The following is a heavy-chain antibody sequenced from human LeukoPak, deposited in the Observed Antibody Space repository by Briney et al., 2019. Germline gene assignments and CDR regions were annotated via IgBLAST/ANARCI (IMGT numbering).Heavy chain of an antibody. CDR3: ARHGRPGYGGYENAFDI. D-gene: IGHD5-12*01. V-gene: IGHV4-59*08. CDR1: GGSISSYY. J-gene: IGHJ3*02. Sequence: PSETLSLTCTVSGGSISSYYWSWIRQPPGKRLEWIGHIYYSGSTNYNTSLKSRVTMFVDTSKNQFSLKLSSVTAADTAVYYCARHGRPGYGGYENAFDIWGQGTMVTVSS. CDR2: IYYSGST.